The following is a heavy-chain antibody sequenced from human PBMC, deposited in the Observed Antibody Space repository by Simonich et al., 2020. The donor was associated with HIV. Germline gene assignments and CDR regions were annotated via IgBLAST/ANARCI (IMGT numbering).Heavy chain of an antibody. CDR1: GFTFSSYS. J-gene: IGHJ4*02. CDR2: ISSSSSYK. D-gene: IGHD2-2*01. V-gene: IGHV3-21*01. Sequence: EVQLVESGGGLVKPGGSLRLSCAASGFTFSSYSMNWVRQALGKGLEWVSSISSSSSYKYYADSVKGRFTISRDNAKNSLYLQMNSRRAEDTAVYYCARDGRKGSSTSCSDYWGQGTLVTVSS. CDR3: ARDGRKGSSTSCSDY.